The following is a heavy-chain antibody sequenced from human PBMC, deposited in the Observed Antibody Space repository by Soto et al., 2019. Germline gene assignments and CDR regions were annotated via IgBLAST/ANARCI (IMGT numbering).Heavy chain of an antibody. Sequence: ASGKVSCQASGSTFTLYYMRLVRQAPAQGLEWMGWINPNSGGTNYAQKFQGRVTMTRDTSISTAYMELSRLRSDDTAVYYCARTDCSGGSCYSGPHYGMDVWGQGTTVTVSS. V-gene: IGHV1-2*02. CDR3: ARTDCSGGSCYSGPHYGMDV. J-gene: IGHJ6*02. CDR1: GSTFTLYY. D-gene: IGHD2-15*01. CDR2: INPNSGGT.